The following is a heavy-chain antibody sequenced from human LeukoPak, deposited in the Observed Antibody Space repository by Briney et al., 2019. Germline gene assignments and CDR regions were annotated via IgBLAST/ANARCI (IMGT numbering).Heavy chain of an antibody. CDR1: GYTFTIYG. J-gene: IGHJ3*02. Sequence: ASVTVSFKASGYTFTIYGISWVRQAPGQGGEWMGWISAYNGNTNYAQKLQRRVTMTTDTSTSTAYMELRSLRSDDTAVYYCARSAVAGTTGDAFDIWGQGTMVTVSS. CDR3: ARSAVAGTTGDAFDI. D-gene: IGHD6-19*01. V-gene: IGHV1-18*01. CDR2: ISAYNGNT.